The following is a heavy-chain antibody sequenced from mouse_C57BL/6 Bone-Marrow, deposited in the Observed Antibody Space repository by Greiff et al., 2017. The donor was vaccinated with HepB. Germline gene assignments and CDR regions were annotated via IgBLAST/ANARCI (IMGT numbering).Heavy chain of an antibody. CDR2: INPNNGGT. CDR1: GYTFTDYY. V-gene: IGHV1-26*01. J-gene: IGHJ2*01. Sequence: VQLQQSGAELARPGASVKLSCKASGYTFTDYYMNWVKQSHGKSLEWIGDINPNNGGTSYNQKFKGKATLTVDKSSSTAYMELRSLTSEDSAVYYCARGIYYGNYYFDYWGQGTTLTVSS. D-gene: IGHD2-1*01. CDR3: ARGIYYGNYYFDY.